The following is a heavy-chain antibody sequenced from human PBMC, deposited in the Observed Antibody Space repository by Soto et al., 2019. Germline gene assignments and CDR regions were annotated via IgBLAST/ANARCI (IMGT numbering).Heavy chain of an antibody. Sequence: LSLTCTVSGGSVSNSYWGWIRQPPGKGLEWVAYVYYSGSTNYNPSLGSRVTISVDKSKNQFSLKMTSVTGADTAVYYRARGRSHEWELLVQYFDYWGQGTLVTVSS. V-gene: IGHV4-59*02. CDR3: ARGRSHEWELLVQYFDY. CDR2: VYYSGST. CDR1: GGSVSNSY. D-gene: IGHD1-26*01. J-gene: IGHJ4*02.